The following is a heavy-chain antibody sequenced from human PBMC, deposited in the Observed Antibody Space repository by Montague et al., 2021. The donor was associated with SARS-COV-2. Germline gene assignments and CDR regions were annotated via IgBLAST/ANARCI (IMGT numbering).Heavy chain of an antibody. CDR1: GGSISSSSYY. Sequence: SETLSLTCTVSGGSISSSSYYWGWIRQPPGKGLEWIGSIYYGGSTYYNPSIKSRVTIYVDTSKNQFSLKLSSVTAADAAVYYCARRVTGTTVHYDYCGMDVWGQGTTVAVSS. D-gene: IGHD1-20*01. J-gene: IGHJ6*02. CDR3: ARRVTGTTVHYDYCGMDV. CDR2: IYYGGST. V-gene: IGHV4-39*01.